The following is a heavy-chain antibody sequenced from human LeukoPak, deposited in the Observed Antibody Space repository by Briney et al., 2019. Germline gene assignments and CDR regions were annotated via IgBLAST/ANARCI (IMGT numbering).Heavy chain of an antibody. CDR3: ARRRQWLDFDH. CDR1: GGSMRDYY. D-gene: IGHD6-19*01. Sequence: PSETLSLTCTVSGGSMRDYYWSWIRQPPGKGLEWIGYTYHSGSTDYNPSLKSRVTMSVDTSKNQFSLKLTSVTAADTAVYYCARRRQWLDFDHWGQGTLVTVSS. CDR2: TYHSGST. V-gene: IGHV4-59*08. J-gene: IGHJ4*02.